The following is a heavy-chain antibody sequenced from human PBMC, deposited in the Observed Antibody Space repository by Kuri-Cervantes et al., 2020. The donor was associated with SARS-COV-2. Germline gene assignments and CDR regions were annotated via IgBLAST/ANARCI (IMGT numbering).Heavy chain of an antibody. V-gene: IGHV1-46*01. CDR3: AREGVVGLVDY. Sequence: ASVKVSCKASGYTFTSYDINWVRQATGQGLEWMGIINPSGGSTSYAQKFQGRVTMTRDTSTSTVYMELSSLRSEDTAVYYCAREGVVGLVDYWGQGTLVTVSS. D-gene: IGHD1-26*01. J-gene: IGHJ4*02. CDR2: INPSGGST. CDR1: GYTFTSYD.